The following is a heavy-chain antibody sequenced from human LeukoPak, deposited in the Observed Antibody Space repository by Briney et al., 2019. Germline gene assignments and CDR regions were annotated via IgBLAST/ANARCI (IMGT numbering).Heavy chain of an antibody. CDR1: GFTVSTNS. V-gene: IGHV3-66*01. CDR2: IYSDNT. Sequence: GGSLRLSCTVSGFTVSTNSMSWVRQAPGKGLEWVSFIYSDNTHYSDSVKGRFTISRDNSKNTLYLQMNSLRAEDTAVYYCTRDPTLTTGFDYWGQGTLVTVSS. CDR3: TRDPTLTTGFDY. J-gene: IGHJ4*02. D-gene: IGHD4-17*01.